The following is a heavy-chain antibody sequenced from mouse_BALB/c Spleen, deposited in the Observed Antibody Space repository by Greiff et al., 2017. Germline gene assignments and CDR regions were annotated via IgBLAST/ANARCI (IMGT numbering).Heavy chain of an antibody. Sequence: QVQLQQSGAELVRPGSSVKISCKASGYAFSSYWMNWVKQRPGQGLEWIGQIYPGDGDTNYNGKFKGKATLTADKSSSTAYMQLSSLTSEDSAVYFCARGALGLHAMDYWGQGTSVTVSS. D-gene: IGHD3-1*01. CDR1: GYAFSSYW. V-gene: IGHV1-80*01. CDR3: ARGALGLHAMDY. J-gene: IGHJ4*01. CDR2: IYPGDGDT.